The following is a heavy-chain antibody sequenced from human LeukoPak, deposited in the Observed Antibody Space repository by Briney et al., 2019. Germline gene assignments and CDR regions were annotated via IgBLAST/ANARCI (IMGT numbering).Heavy chain of an antibody. J-gene: IGHJ4*02. CDR2: INPDGSDP. CDR1: GFTFSRYW. CDR3: AGLPDPG. V-gene: IGHV3-74*03. Sequence: GGSLRLSCAASGFTFSRYWMHWVRQAPGKGLLWVSRINPDGSDPTYADSVEGRFTISRDNAKNTLSLHMNSLRAEDSAVYFCAGLPDPGWGQGTLVTVSS.